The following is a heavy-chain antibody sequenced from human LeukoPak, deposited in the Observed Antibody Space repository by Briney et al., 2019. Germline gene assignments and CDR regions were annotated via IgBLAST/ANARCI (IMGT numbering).Heavy chain of an antibody. J-gene: IGHJ4*02. CDR3: ARDKQQDLMGYFDY. D-gene: IGHD6-13*01. CDR2: IWYDGSNK. CDR1: GFTFSSYG. V-gene: IGHV3-33*01. Sequence: GGSLRLSCAASGFTFSSYGMHWVRQAPGKGLEWVAVIWYDGSNKYYADSVKGRFTISRDNSKNTLYLQMNSLRAEDTAVYYCARDKQQDLMGYFDYWGQGTLVTVSS.